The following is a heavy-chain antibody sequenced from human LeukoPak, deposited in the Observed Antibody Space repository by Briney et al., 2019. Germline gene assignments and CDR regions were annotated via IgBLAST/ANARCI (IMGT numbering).Heavy chain of an antibody. J-gene: IGHJ6*04. CDR1: GFTVSSYS. Sequence: TGGSLRLSCAASGFTVSSYSMNWVRQAPGKGLEWVSSISSSSSYIYYADSVKGRFTISRDNAKNSLYLQMNSLRAEDTAVYYCAREGIVPAARDYYYYYGMDVWGKGTTVTVSS. CDR2: ISSSSSYI. CDR3: AREGIVPAARDYYYYYGMDV. D-gene: IGHD2-2*01. V-gene: IGHV3-21*01.